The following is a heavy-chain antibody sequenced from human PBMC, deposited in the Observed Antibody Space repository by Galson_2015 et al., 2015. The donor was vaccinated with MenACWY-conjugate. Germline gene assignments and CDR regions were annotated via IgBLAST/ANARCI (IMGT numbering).Heavy chain of an antibody. CDR3: ARKSGSGSYYEASFDY. J-gene: IGHJ4*02. D-gene: IGHD3-10*01. V-gene: IGHV4-31*02. Sequence: PSLKSRLTMSVDTSRNQFSMDLRSVTAADTAVYYCARKSGSGSYYEASFDYWGQGTLVTVSS.